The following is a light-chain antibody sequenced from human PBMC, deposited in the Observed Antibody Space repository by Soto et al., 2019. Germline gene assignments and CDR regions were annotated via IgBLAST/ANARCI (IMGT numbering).Light chain of an antibody. V-gene: IGKV3-15*01. CDR3: QQYNNLPRDT. J-gene: IGKJ5*01. CDR2: GAS. CDR1: PSVGSN. Sequence: TKSPVTLSLSPGERATLSCRASPSVGSNLAWYQQKPGQPPRLLIYGASTRATGIPARFSGSGSGKEFTLTISSLQSEDFAVYYCQQYNNLPRDTFGQGTRLEIK.